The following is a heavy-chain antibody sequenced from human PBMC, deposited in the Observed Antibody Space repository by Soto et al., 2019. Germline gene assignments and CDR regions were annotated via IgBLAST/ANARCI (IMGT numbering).Heavy chain of an antibody. V-gene: IGHV4-39*01. CDR3: ARLEGLATISYYFDF. CDR1: DDSINSDKYY. D-gene: IGHD3-9*01. J-gene: IGHJ4*02. Sequence: QLQLQESGPGLVKPSETLSLTCSVSDDSINSDKYYWGWIRQPPGKGLEWIGCIYYRGNAYYNPSLQTRVTISLDKSRSQFSLKLNSVTAADSAVYFCARLEGLATISYYFDFWGPGALVTASS. CDR2: IYYRGNA.